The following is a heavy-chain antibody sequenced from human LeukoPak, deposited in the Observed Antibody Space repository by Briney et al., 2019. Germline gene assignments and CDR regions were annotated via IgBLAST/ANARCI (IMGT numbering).Heavy chain of an antibody. CDR1: GGSISSGDYY. D-gene: IGHD5-12*01. V-gene: IGHV4-30-4*01. CDR2: IYYSGST. Sequence: SETLSLTCTVSGGSISSGDYYWSWIRQPPGKGLEWIGYIYYSGSTYYNPSLKSRVTISVDTSKNQFSLKLSSVTAADTAVYYCARTSGYDYSYFDYWGQGTLVTVPS. J-gene: IGHJ4*02. CDR3: ARTSGYDYSYFDY.